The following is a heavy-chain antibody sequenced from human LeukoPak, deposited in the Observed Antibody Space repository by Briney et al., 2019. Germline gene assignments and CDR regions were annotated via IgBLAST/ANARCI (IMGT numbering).Heavy chain of an antibody. Sequence: PGGSLRLSCAASGFIFRTYWMSWVRQAPGKGLEWVANIKQDGSEQYFVDSVKGRFTISRDNGKNSLYRQMNSLRAEDTAVYYCARDRGSRWHFDFGGRGTLVTVSS. D-gene: IGHD3-16*01. CDR1: GFIFRTYW. CDR3: ARDRGSRWHFDF. V-gene: IGHV3-7*04. CDR2: IKQDGSEQ. J-gene: IGHJ4*02.